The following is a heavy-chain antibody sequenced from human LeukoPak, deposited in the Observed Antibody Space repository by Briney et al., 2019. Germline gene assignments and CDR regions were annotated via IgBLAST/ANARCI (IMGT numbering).Heavy chain of an antibody. J-gene: IGHJ4*02. Sequence: PGGSLRLSCAASGFTFSGYTMNWVRQAPGKGLEWVSSITSSSDYIYYADSVKGRFTISRDNGKNSLYVQMNSLRAEDTAVYYCAQTFYCGGDCYAFDYWGQGTLVTVSS. V-gene: IGHV3-21*01. CDR2: ITSSSDYI. CDR1: GFTFSGYT. D-gene: IGHD2-21*02. CDR3: AQTFYCGGDCYAFDY.